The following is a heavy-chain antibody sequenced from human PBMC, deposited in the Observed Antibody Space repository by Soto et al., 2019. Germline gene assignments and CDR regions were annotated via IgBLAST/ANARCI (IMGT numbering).Heavy chain of an antibody. CDR1: GFTFSSYS. V-gene: IGHV3-21*01. Sequence: PGGSLRLSCAASGFTFSSYSMNWVRQAPGKGLEWVSSISSSSSYIYYADSVKGRFTISRDNAKNSLYLQMNSLRAEDTAVYYCARDQWLWFGELLSRGLYGMDVWGQGTTVTVSS. CDR3: ARDQWLWFGELLSRGLYGMDV. CDR2: ISSSSSYI. D-gene: IGHD3-10*01. J-gene: IGHJ6*02.